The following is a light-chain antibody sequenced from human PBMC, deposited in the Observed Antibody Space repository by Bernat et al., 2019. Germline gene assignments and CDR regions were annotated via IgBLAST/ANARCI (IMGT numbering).Light chain of an antibody. V-gene: IGKV1-9*01. CDR3: QQLDSYPLT. J-gene: IGKJ4*01. CDR2: ATS. CDR1: QSISNS. Sequence: DIQMTQSPSSLSASVGDTVTITCRASQSISNSLNWYQQKPGKAPKLLIYATSTLQSGVPSRFSGSGSGTEFTLTISSLQPEDFATYYCQQLDSYPLTFGGGTRVDIK.